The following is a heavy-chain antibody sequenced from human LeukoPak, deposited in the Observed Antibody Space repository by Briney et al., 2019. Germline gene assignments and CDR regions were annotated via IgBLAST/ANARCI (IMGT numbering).Heavy chain of an antibody. D-gene: IGHD3-22*01. Sequence: SLRLSCAASGFTFSSYAMSWVRQAPGKGLEWVSAISGSGGSTYYADSVKGRFTISRDNSKNTLYLQMNSLRAEDTAVYYCATRGDYYDSSGYYPKDYWGQGTLVTVSS. CDR2: ISGSGGST. CDR1: GFTFSSYA. V-gene: IGHV3-23*01. J-gene: IGHJ4*02. CDR3: ATRGDYYDSSGYYPKDY.